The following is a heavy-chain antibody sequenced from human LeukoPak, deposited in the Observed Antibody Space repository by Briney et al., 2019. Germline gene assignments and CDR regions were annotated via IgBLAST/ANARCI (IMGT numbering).Heavy chain of an antibody. V-gene: IGHV3-30*04. CDR2: ISYDGSNK. CDR1: GFTFSSYV. J-gene: IGHJ3*02. D-gene: IGHD5-24*01. Sequence: GGSLGLSCVASGFTFSSYVMHWVRQAPGKGLEWVAVISYDGSNKYYADSVKGRFTISRDTSKNTLYLQMNSLRAEDTAVYYCAREDAYSRFDAFDIWGQGTMVTVSS. CDR3: AREDAYSRFDAFDI.